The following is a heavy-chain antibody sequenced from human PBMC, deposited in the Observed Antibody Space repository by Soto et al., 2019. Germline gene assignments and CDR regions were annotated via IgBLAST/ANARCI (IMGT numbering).Heavy chain of an antibody. Sequence: ASVKVSCKASGYTFTSYDINWVRQATGQGLERMGWMNPNSGNTGYAQKFQGRVTMTRNTSISTAYMELSSLRSEDTAVYYCARGSYYDFFTKDPWGQGTLVTVSS. J-gene: IGHJ5*02. CDR2: MNPNSGNT. V-gene: IGHV1-8*01. D-gene: IGHD3-3*01. CDR1: GYTFTSYD. CDR3: ARGSYYDFFTKDP.